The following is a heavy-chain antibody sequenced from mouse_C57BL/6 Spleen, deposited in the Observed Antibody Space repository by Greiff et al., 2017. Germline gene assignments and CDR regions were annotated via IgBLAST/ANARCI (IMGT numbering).Heavy chain of an antibody. CDR3: ASGAIFWGFAY. CDR1: GYSITSGYD. D-gene: IGHD4-1*01. J-gene: IGHJ3*01. V-gene: IGHV3-1*01. CDR2: ISYSGST. Sequence: EVKLVESGPGMVKPSQSLSLTCTVTGYSITSGYDWHWIRHFPGNKLEWMGYISYSGSTNYNPSLKSRISITHDTSKNHFFLKLNSVTTEDTATYCCASGAIFWGFAYWGQGTLVTVSA.